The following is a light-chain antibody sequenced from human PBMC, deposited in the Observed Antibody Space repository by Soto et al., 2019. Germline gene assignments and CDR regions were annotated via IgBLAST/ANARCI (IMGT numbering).Light chain of an antibody. Sequence: VLSQSRVPLSLTPGETATLYCSASQRVSANYLAWYQHKPGQAPRLLIYYTSNRATGIPARFSGSGSGTDFTLTTNSLAPEDFAIYYCHQRQSWPRTFGQGGKVAI. CDR2: YTS. CDR3: HQRQSWPRT. J-gene: IGKJ1*01. CDR1: QRVSANY. V-gene: IGKV3-11*01.